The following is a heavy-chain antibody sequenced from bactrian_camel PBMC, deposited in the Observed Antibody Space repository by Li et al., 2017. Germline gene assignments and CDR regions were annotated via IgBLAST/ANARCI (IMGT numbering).Heavy chain of an antibody. D-gene: IGHD2*01. Sequence: HVQLVESGGGSVQAGGSLSLSCVASGYTACMGWFRQAPGKEREEVAVIDSSGSTNYADSVKGRFTISKDNAKNTVYLQMNSLKPEDTGTYYCALDVSFSSDRCTRMDDKNYNYWGQGT. CDR2: IDSSGST. V-gene: IGHV3S53*01. CDR1: GYTAC. CDR3: ALDVSFSSDRCTRMDDKNYNY. J-gene: IGHJ3*01.